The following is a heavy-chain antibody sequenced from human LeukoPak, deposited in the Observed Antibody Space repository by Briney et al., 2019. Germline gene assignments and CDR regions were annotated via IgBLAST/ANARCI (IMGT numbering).Heavy chain of an antibody. Sequence: SETLSLTCAVYGGSFTAYYWSWIRQPPGKGLEWIGDIDHTGTTNYNPSLKSRLTIPIDTSKNQFSLKLRSVTAADTAVYYCTRGIGFMVADYWGQGTLVTVSS. J-gene: IGHJ4*02. CDR2: IDHTGTT. V-gene: IGHV4-34*01. D-gene: IGHD3-10*01. CDR3: TRGIGFMVADY. CDR1: GGSFTAYY.